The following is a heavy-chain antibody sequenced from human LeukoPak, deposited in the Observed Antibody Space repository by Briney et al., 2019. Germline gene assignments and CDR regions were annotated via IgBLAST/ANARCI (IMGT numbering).Heavy chain of an antibody. D-gene: IGHD1-26*01. CDR3: ARESSVGAHKAFDY. V-gene: IGHV3-74*01. Sequence: PGGSLRLSCAASGFTFSSYWMHWARQAPGKGLVWVSRINSDGSSTSYADSVKGRFTISRDNAENTLYLQMNSLRAEDTAVYYCARESSVGAHKAFDYWGQGTLVTVSS. CDR2: INSDGSST. CDR1: GFTFSSYW. J-gene: IGHJ4*02.